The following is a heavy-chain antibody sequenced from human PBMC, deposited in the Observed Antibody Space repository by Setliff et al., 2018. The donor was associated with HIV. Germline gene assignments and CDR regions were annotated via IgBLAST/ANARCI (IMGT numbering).Heavy chain of an antibody. V-gene: IGHV3-64*04. J-gene: IGHJ6*02. Sequence: GGSLRLSCAASGFTFSSYAMSWVRQAPGKGLEYVSAISSNGGSTYYADSVKGRFTISRDNAKNTLYLQMNSLRAEDTAVYYCARENGGSYYPRLYYYYYGMDVWGQGTTVTVSS. CDR1: GFTFSSYA. CDR2: ISSNGGST. CDR3: ARENGGSYYPRLYYYYYGMDV. D-gene: IGHD1-26*01.